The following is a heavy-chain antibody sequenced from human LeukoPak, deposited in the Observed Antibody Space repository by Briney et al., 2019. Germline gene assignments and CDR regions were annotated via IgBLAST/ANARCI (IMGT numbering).Heavy chain of an antibody. CDR3: AKSSVPAAPFDS. V-gene: IGHV4-59*08. CDR1: GGSFSRFQ. J-gene: IGHJ4*02. CDR2: LSYSGSS. D-gene: IGHD2-2*01. Sequence: SETLSLTCSVSGGSFSRFQWTWIRQPPGKGLEWIGSLSYSGSSNYNPSLKSRITISIDMSKNQFSLSLTSVTAADTAVYYCAKSSVPAAPFDSWGQGILVTVSS.